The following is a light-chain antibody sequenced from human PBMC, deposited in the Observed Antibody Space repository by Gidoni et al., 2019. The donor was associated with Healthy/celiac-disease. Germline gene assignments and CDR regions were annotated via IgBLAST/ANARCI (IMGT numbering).Light chain of an antibody. Sequence: QSALTQPPSAYGSHGQSVTIACTGTSSDVGGYNYVSWYQQHPGNAPKLMIYEVSKRPSGVPDRFSVSKSAHTASLTVSGLQADDAADYYFSSYAGTNNYVFGTGTKVTVL. CDR2: EVS. J-gene: IGLJ1*01. CDR3: SSYAGTNNYV. V-gene: IGLV2-8*01. CDR1: SSDVGGYNY.